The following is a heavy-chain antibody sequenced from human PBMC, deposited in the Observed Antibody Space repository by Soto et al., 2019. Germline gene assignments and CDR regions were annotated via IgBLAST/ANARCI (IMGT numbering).Heavy chain of an antibody. V-gene: IGHV4-59*01. CDR3: ARDLMYSSGWLAFDY. CDR2: IYYSGST. D-gene: IGHD6-19*01. Sequence: SETLFLTCTVSGGSISSYYWSWIRQPPGKGLEWIGYIYYSGSTNYNPSLKSRVTISVDTSKNQFSLKLSSVTAADTAVYYCARDLMYSSGWLAFDYWGQGTLVTVSS. J-gene: IGHJ4*02. CDR1: GGSISSYY.